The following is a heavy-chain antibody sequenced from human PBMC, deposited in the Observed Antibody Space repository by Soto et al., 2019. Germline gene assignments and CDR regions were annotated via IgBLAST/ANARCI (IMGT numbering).Heavy chain of an antibody. CDR1: GFTFDDYA. V-gene: IGHV3-9*01. D-gene: IGHD3-10*01. CDR3: AIDAITMVRGVISYYGMDV. J-gene: IGHJ6*02. Sequence: PGGSLRLSCAASGFTFDDYAMHWVRQAPGKGLEWVSGISWNSGSIGYADSVKGRFTISRDNAKNSLYLQMNSLRAEDTALYYCAIDAITMVRGVISYYGMDVWGQGTTVTV. CDR2: ISWNSGSI.